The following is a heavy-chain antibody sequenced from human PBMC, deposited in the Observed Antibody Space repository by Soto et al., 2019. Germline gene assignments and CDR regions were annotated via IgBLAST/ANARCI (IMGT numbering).Heavy chain of an antibody. CDR1: GYTFTSCA. CDR2: INAGNGNT. Sequence: VSVKVSCKASGYTFTSCAMHWVRQAPGQRLEWMGWINAGNGNTKYSQKFQGRVTITRDTSASTAYMELSSLRSEDTAVYYCARERSDFWSGYSSMDVWGQGTTVTVSS. D-gene: IGHD3-3*01. V-gene: IGHV1-3*01. J-gene: IGHJ6*02. CDR3: ARERSDFWSGYSSMDV.